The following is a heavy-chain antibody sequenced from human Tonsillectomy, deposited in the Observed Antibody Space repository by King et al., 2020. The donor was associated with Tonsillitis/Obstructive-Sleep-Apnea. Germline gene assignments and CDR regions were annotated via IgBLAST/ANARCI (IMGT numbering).Heavy chain of an antibody. CDR3: ARDSKSHYFDSSTYYTFDY. Sequence: QLVQSGAEVKKPGASVKVSCKASGYTFTSYGISWVRQAPGQGLEWMGWISAYNGDTNYAQKLQGRVTMTTDTTTSTAYMELRSLRSDDTAVYYCARDSKSHYFDSSTYYTFDYWGQGTLVTVSS. J-gene: IGHJ4*02. D-gene: IGHD3-22*01. CDR2: ISAYNGDT. V-gene: IGHV1-18*01. CDR1: GYTFTSYG.